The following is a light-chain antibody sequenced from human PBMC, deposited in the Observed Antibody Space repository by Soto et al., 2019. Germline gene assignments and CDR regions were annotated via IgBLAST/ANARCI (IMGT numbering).Light chain of an antibody. Sequence: QSALTQPASVSGSPGQSITISCTGTSSDVGGYNYVSWYQQHPGKAPKLMIYDVSNRPSGVSNRSSGSKSGNTASLTISGLQAEDEAVYSCSSYTSSSTPSVSGTGTKFTVL. CDR3: SSYTSSSTPSV. CDR1: SSDVGGYNY. J-gene: IGLJ1*01. CDR2: DVS. V-gene: IGLV2-14*01.